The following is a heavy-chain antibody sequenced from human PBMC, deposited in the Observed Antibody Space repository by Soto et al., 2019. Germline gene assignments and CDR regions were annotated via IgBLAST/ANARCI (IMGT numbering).Heavy chain of an antibody. D-gene: IGHD1-26*01. CDR3: AIDSGSYSSKTYYYGMDV. CDR1: GYTFTSYA. V-gene: IGHV1-3*01. Sequence: QVQLVQSGAEVKKPGASVKVSCKASGYTFTSYAMHWVRQAPGQRLEWMGWINAGNGNTKYSQKFQGRVTITRDTSASTAYMELSSLRSEDTAAYYSAIDSGSYSSKTYYYGMDVWGQGTTVTVSS. CDR2: INAGNGNT. J-gene: IGHJ6*02.